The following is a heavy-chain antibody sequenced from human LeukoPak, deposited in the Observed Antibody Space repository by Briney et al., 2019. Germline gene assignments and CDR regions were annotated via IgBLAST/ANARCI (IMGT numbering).Heavy chain of an antibody. CDR2: VRHDGSNE. CDR1: GFVLSDYG. V-gene: IGHV3-30*02. CDR3: AKESDSGYHSEGPRN. Sequence: GGSLRLSCAASGFVLSDYGMHWVRQAPGKGLEGVAVVRHDGSNEYYVDSVKGRFTISRDKSKNTLYLQMNSLRVEDTAVYSCAKESDSGYHSEGPRNWGQGTLVTVSS. D-gene: IGHD5-12*01. J-gene: IGHJ4*02.